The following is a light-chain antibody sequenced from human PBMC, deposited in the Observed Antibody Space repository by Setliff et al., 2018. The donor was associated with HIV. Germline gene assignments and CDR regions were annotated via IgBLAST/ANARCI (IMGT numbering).Light chain of an antibody. CDR1: GSDVGTSKY. CDR3: SIHRSRGYV. J-gene: IGLJ1*01. V-gene: IGLV2-14*03. Sequence: SVLAQPASVSGSPGQSITISCTGTGSDVGTSKYVSWYQQHPGKAPKLIIYDVTTRPSGVSNRFSGSKSGNTASLTISGLRAEDEADYYCSIHRSRGYVFGTGTKGTVL. CDR2: DVT.